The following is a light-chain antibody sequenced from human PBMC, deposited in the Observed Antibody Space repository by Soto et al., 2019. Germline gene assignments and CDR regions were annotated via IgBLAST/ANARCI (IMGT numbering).Light chain of an antibody. J-gene: IGKJ5*01. CDR3: MQALQTPA. Sequence: IVITQSPLSLPFTPSEPSSISCRSSQRLLHSNGYNYLDWYLQKPGQSPQLLIYLGSNRASGVPDRFSGSGSGTDFTLKISRVEAEDVGVYYCMQALQTPAFGQGTRLEI. CDR2: LGS. V-gene: IGKV2-28*01. CDR1: QRLLHSNGYNY.